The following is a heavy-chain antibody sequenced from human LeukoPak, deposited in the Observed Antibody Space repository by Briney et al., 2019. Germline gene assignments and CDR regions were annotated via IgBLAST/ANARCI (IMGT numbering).Heavy chain of an antibody. CDR3: ACIPPDGYNFIFVG. D-gene: IGHD5-24*01. CDR1: GGSISSGDYY. J-gene: IGHJ4*02. Sequence: PSETLSLPCTVSGGSISSGDYYWSWIRQPPGKGLEWIVYIYYSGSTYYHPSLKSRVTISVDTSKNQFSLKLSSVTAADTAVYYCACIPPDGYNFIFVGWGQGTLVTVSS. V-gene: IGHV4-30-4*08. CDR2: IYYSGST.